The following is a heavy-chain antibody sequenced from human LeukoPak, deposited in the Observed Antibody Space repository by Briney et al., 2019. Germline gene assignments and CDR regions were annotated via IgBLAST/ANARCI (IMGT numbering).Heavy chain of an antibody. Sequence: PGGSLRPSCAASGFTFSSYAMHWVRQAPGKGLEWVAVISYDGSNKYYADSVKGRFTISRDNSKNTLYLQMNSLRAEDTAVYYCARETFITMIVGIQLPGTNYFDYWGQGTLVTVSS. V-gene: IGHV3-30-3*01. CDR1: GFTFSSYA. D-gene: IGHD3-22*01. J-gene: IGHJ4*02. CDR2: ISYDGSNK. CDR3: ARETFITMIVGIQLPGTNYFDY.